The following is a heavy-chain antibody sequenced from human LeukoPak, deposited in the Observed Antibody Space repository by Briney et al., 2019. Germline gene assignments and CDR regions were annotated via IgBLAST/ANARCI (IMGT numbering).Heavy chain of an antibody. D-gene: IGHD3-22*01. Sequence: PGGSLRLSCAASGFTFSSYGMHWVRQAPGKGLEWVSAISGSGDTTYYADSVNGRFTISRDNSKNTLYLQMNSLKAEDTAVYYCANMIVVIITENDVFDIWGQGTLVTVSS. CDR1: GFTFSSYG. J-gene: IGHJ3*02. V-gene: IGHV3-23*01. CDR2: ISGSGDTT. CDR3: ANMIVVIITENDVFDI.